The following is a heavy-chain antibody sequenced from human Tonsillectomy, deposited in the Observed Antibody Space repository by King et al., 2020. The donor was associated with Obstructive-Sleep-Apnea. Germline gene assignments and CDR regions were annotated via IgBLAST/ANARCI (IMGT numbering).Heavy chain of an antibody. Sequence: VQLVESGGGVVQPGRSLRLSCAASGFIFSTYGMHWVRQAPGKGLEWLAVIWYDGSIKYYADSVKGRFTISRDNSRNTLYLQMNSLRAEDTAVYYFARSRGIEVVVTDYWGQGIPVTGPS. CDR1: GFIFSTYG. V-gene: IGHV3-33*01. D-gene: IGHD6-19*01. CDR2: IWYDGSIK. CDR3: ARSRGIEVVVTDY. J-gene: IGHJ4*02.